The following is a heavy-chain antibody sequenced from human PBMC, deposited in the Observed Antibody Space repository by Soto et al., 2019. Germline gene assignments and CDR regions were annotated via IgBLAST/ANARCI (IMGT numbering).Heavy chain of an antibody. CDR2: ISTYNGDT. Sequence: QVQLVQSGAEVRKPGASVKVSCKASGYTFSTSGMSWLRQAPGQGLEWMGWISTYNGDTNDAPKFQDRVTMTSDTSTSTVYMELRSLRSDDTAVYYCARAGAAPYYYSGMEVWGQGTRVTVSS. D-gene: IGHD2-15*01. CDR1: GYTFSTSG. V-gene: IGHV1-18*01. CDR3: ARAGAAPYYYSGMEV. J-gene: IGHJ6*02.